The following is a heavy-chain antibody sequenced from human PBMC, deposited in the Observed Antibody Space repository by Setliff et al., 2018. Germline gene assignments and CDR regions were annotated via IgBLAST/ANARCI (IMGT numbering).Heavy chain of an antibody. D-gene: IGHD1-1*01. CDR2: INSGSSII. CDR3: ARTGTYRYFDY. J-gene: IGHJ4*02. V-gene: IGHV3-48*01. Sequence: PGGSLRLSCAGSGFTFRSYHMSWVRQAPGKGLEWISYINSGSSIIFYRDSVKGRFTISRDNAKNSLYLQMNNLRADDTAVYYCARTGTYRYFDYWGQGTRVTVSS. CDR1: GFTFRSYH.